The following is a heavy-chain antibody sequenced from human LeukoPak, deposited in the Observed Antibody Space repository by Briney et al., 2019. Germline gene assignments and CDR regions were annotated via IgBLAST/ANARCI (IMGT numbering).Heavy chain of an antibody. Sequence: PGGSLRLSCAASGFTFSDYAMSWVRRAPGKGLEWVSTISGSGDSTYYADSVKGRFTISRDNSKNTLYLQMNSLRAEDTAVYYCAKRLYIGVTGPLDHWGQGALVTISS. J-gene: IGHJ4*02. D-gene: IGHD2-15*01. CDR3: AKRLYIGVTGPLDH. CDR2: ISGSGDST. V-gene: IGHV3-23*01. CDR1: GFTFSDYA.